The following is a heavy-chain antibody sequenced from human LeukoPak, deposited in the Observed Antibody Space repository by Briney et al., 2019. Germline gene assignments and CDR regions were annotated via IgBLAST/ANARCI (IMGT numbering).Heavy chain of an antibody. Sequence: GESLKISCKGSGYSFTSYWISWVRQMPGKGLEWMGRIDPSDSYTNYSPSFQGHVTISADKSISTAYLQWSSLKASDTAMYYCASNYYDSSGYQSPLDYWGQGTLVTVSS. CDR1: GYSFTSYW. CDR2: IDPSDSYT. J-gene: IGHJ4*02. CDR3: ASNYYDSSGYQSPLDY. V-gene: IGHV5-10-1*01. D-gene: IGHD3-22*01.